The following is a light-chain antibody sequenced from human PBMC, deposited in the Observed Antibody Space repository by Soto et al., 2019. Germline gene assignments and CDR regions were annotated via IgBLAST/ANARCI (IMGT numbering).Light chain of an antibody. CDR2: YDS. Sequence: LTQPPSVSVAPGKTARITCGGNNIGSKSVHWYQQKPGQAPVLVIYYDSDRPSGIPERFSGSNSGNTATLTISRVEAGDEADYYCQVWDSSSDPVVFGGGTKVTVL. CDR1: NIGSKS. J-gene: IGLJ2*01. CDR3: QVWDSSSDPVV. V-gene: IGLV3-21*04.